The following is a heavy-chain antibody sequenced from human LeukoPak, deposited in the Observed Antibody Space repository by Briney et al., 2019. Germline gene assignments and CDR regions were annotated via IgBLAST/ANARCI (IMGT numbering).Heavy chain of an antibody. V-gene: IGHV4-59*01. CDR2: IYYSGST. CDR3: ARAVTKSWFDL. J-gene: IGHJ5*02. CDR1: GGSISSYY. D-gene: IGHD4-17*01. Sequence: PSETLSLTCTVSGGSISSYYWSWIRQPPGKGLEWIGYIYYSGSTNYNPSLKSRVTISLDTSKYQFSLDLTSVTAADTAVYYCARAVTKSWFDLWGQGTLVPVSS.